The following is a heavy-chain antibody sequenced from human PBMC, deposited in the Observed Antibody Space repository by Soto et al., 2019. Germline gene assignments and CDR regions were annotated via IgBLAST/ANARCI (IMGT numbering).Heavy chain of an antibody. CDR2: INPADFDI. J-gene: IGHJ5*02. D-gene: IGHD3-22*01. V-gene: IGHV5-51*01. CDR1: GYIFTSYF. Sequence: GESLKISCKFSGYIFTSYFIFFVRQMPGKGLEWMGIINPADFDIRYSTSFQGQVTLSVDKSITTAYLQWSSLKASDAAMYYCVRNASSGYYVAWGQGNMVSVSS. CDR3: VRNASSGYYVA.